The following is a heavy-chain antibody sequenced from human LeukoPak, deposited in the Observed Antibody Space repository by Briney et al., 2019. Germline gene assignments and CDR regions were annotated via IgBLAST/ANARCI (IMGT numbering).Heavy chain of an antibody. Sequence: PSETLSLTCAVYGGSFSGYYWSWIRQPPGKGLEWIGEINHSGSTNYNPSLKSRVTISVDTSKNQFSLKLSSVTAADTAVYYCARGRRHCSSTSCYTPYYYYGMDVWGQGTTVTVSS. CDR2: INHSGST. D-gene: IGHD2-2*02. CDR1: GGSFSGYY. V-gene: IGHV4-34*01. CDR3: ARGRRHCSSTSCYTPYYYYGMDV. J-gene: IGHJ6*02.